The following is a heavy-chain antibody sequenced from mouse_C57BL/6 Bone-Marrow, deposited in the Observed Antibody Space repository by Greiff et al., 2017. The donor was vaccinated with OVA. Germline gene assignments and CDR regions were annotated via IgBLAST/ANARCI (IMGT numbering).Heavy chain of an antibody. CDR1: GYTFTSYW. D-gene: IGHD1-1*01. CDR3: ARSRGSSLDY. CDR2: IDPSDSYT. J-gene: IGHJ2*01. Sequence: VQLQQSGAELVMPGASVKLSCKASGYTFTSYWMHWVKQRPGQGLEWIGAIDPSDSYTNYNQKFKGKSTLTVDKSSSTAYMQLRSLTSEDSAVYYCARSRGSSLDYWGQGTTLTVSS. V-gene: IGHV1-69*01.